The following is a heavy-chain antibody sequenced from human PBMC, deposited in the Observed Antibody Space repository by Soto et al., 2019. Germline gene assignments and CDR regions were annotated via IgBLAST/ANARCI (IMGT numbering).Heavy chain of an antibody. CDR2: INSDGSST. V-gene: IGHV3-74*01. Sequence: GGSLRLSCAASGFTFSSYWMHWVRQAPGKGLVWVSRINSDGSSTSYADSVKGRFTISRDNAKNTLYLQMNSLRAEDTAVYYCARSLKLYYYGYQFDPWGQGTLVTVSS. D-gene: IGHD3-10*01. CDR3: ARSLKLYYYGYQFDP. J-gene: IGHJ5*02. CDR1: GFTFSSYW.